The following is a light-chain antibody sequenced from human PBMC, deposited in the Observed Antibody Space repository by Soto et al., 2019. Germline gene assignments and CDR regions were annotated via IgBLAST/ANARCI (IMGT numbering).Light chain of an antibody. CDR2: RNN. Sequence: QYVLTQPPSVSGAPGQRVTISCTGSNSNIGAGFDVHWYQQFPGTAPKLLIYRNNQRPSGVPDRFSGSKSGTSASLAITGLQAEDEADYYCQSFWVFGGGTKVTVL. V-gene: IGLV1-40*01. J-gene: IGLJ2*01. CDR1: NSNIGAGFD. CDR3: QSFWV.